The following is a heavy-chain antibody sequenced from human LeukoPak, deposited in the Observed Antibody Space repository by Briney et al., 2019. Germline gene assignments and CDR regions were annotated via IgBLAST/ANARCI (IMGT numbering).Heavy chain of an antibody. D-gene: IGHD3-22*01. Sequence: SVKVSCKASGGTFSSYAISWVRQAPGQGLEWMGGIIPIFGTANYAQKFQGRVTITADESTSTAYMELSSLRSEDTAVYCCARAYAIVGPGTDYWGQGTLVTVSS. V-gene: IGHV1-69*13. CDR3: ARAYAIVGPGTDY. CDR2: IIPIFGTA. CDR1: GGTFSSYA. J-gene: IGHJ4*02.